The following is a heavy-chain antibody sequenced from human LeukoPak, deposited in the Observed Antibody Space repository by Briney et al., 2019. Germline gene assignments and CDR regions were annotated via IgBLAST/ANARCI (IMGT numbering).Heavy chain of an antibody. V-gene: IGHV4-59*08. Sequence: SETLSLTCTVSGGSIRNYYWSWIRQPPGKGLEWIGYIYYSGSTDYNPSLKSRVTISVDTSKNQFSLKLSSVTAADTAVYYCARSTYYYDSSGYYLVDYWGQGTLVTVSS. J-gene: IGHJ4*02. D-gene: IGHD3-22*01. CDR1: GGSIRNYY. CDR2: IYYSGST. CDR3: ARSTYYYDSSGYYLVDY.